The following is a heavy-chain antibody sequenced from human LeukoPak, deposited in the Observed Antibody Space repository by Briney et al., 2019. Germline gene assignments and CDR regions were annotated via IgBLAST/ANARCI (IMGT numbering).Heavy chain of an antibody. J-gene: IGHJ6*02. D-gene: IGHD3-9*01. CDR2: ISYDGSNK. V-gene: IGHV3-30-3*01. CDR1: GFTFSSYA. Sequence: GGSLRLSCAASGFTFSSYAMHWVRQAPGKGLEWVAVISYDGSNKYYADSVKGRFTISRDNSKNTLYLQMNSLRAEDTAVYYCAKDRYDILTGYYGDYYYGMDVWGQGTTVTVSS. CDR3: AKDRYDILTGYYGDYYYGMDV.